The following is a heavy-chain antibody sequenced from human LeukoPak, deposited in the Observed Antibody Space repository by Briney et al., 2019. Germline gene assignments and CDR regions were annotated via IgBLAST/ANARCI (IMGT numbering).Heavy chain of an antibody. V-gene: IGHV4-4*02. Sequence: PSETLSLTCAVSSGSIFSNNWWSWVRQPPGKGLEWIGQIFHSGSTSYSPSLKSRVTISVDKSKNQFSLKLTSVTAADTAVYYCARSYFYGSGPVYGYWGEGTLVTVSS. CDR3: ARSYFYGSGPVYGY. D-gene: IGHD3-10*01. J-gene: IGHJ4*02. CDR2: IFHSGST. CDR1: SGSIFSNNW.